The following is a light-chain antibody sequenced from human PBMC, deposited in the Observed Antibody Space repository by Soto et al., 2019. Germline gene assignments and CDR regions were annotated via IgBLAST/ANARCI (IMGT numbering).Light chain of an antibody. Sequence: QSALTQPASVSGSPGQSITISCTGTSSDVGGYNSVSWYQQHPGKAPKLMIYEVSNRPSGVSNRFSSSKSGNTASLTISGLQADDEADYYCCSYTSSSTLVFGGGTKLTVL. V-gene: IGLV2-14*01. CDR2: EVS. CDR3: CSYTSSSTLV. J-gene: IGLJ2*01. CDR1: SSDVGGYNS.